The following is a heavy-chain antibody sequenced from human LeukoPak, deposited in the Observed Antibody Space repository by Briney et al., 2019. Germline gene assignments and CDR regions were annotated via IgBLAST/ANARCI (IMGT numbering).Heavy chain of an antibody. V-gene: IGHV1-69*05. CDR3: ARDMDSSSWYGFYFQH. CDR1: GGTFSSYA. J-gene: IGHJ1*01. Sequence: SVKVSCKASGGTFSSYAISWVRQAPGQGLEGMGRIIPIFGTANYAQKFQGRVTITTDESTSTAYMELSSLRSEDTAVYYCARDMDSSSWYGFYFQHWGQGTLVTVSS. CDR2: IIPIFGTA. D-gene: IGHD6-13*01.